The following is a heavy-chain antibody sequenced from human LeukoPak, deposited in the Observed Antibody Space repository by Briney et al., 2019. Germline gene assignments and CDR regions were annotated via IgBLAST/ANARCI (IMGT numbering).Heavy chain of an antibody. V-gene: IGHV3-11*04. J-gene: IGHJ4*02. CDR1: GFTFSDPY. CDR3: ARTARHLDY. Sequence: GGSLRLSCEASGFTFSDPYMSWIRQAPGMGLECLSYISGSGTDINYADSVRGRFTISRDNAKNLLYLQMNDLRLEDTAVYYCARTARHLDYWGQGTLVTVSS. CDR2: ISGSGTDI. D-gene: IGHD5-18*01.